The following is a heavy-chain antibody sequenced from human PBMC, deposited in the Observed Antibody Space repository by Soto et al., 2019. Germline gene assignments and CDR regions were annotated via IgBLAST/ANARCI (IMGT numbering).Heavy chain of an antibody. CDR3: AKDSECGWIGTCGMDV. CDR1: GFTFSSYG. J-gene: IGHJ6*02. Sequence: EVQLLESGGGLVQPGGSLRLSCAASGFTFSSYGINWVRQAPGKGLEWVSAISGSGGSTYYADSVKGRFTISRDNSKNTLYLQMNSLRAEDTAVYYCAKDSECGWIGTCGMDVWGQGTTVTVSS. D-gene: IGHD5-12*01. V-gene: IGHV3-23*01. CDR2: ISGSGGST.